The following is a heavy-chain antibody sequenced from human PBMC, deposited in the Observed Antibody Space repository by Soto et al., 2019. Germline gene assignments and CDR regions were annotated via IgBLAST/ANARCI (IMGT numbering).Heavy chain of an antibody. CDR3: ARSSFDYDFWSLGP. D-gene: IGHD3-3*01. Sequence: SETLSLTCTVSGGSISSSSYYWGWIRQPPGKGLEWIGSIYYSGSTYYNPSLKSRVTISVDTSKNQFSLKLSSVTAADTAVYYCARSSFDYDFWSLGPWGQGTLGTVS. J-gene: IGHJ5*02. CDR2: IYYSGST. CDR1: GGSISSSSYY. V-gene: IGHV4-39*01.